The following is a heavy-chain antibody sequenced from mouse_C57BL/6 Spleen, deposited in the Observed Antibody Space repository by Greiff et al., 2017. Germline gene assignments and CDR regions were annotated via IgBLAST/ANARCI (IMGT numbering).Heavy chain of an antibody. Sequence: QVQLQQSGPGLVQPSQSLSITCTVSGFSLTSYGVHWVRQSPGKGLEWLGVIWRGGSTDYNEAFMSRLSITKDNSKSQVFFKMNSLQADDTAIYYCAKKGGTGYAMDYWGQGTSVTVSS. CDR3: AKKGGTGYAMDY. CDR2: IWRGGST. CDR1: GFSLTSYG. J-gene: IGHJ4*01. V-gene: IGHV2-5*01. D-gene: IGHD3-3*01.